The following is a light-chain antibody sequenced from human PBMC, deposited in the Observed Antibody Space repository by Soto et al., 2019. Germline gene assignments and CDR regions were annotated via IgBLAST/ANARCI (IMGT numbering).Light chain of an antibody. V-gene: IGKV1-5*03. CDR2: KAS. CDR3: QHDNSYPYT. J-gene: IGKJ2*01. CDR1: QSISSW. Sequence: DIQMTQSPSTLSASVGDRVTITCRASQSISSWLAWYQQKPGKAPKLLIYKASSLESGVPSRFSVSGSGTEFTLTISSPQPDAFANSYCQHDNSYPYTFGQGTKLEI.